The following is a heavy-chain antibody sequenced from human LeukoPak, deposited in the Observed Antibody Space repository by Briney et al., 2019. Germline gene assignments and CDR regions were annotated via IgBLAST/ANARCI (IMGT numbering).Heavy chain of an antibody. CDR2: LYTSDST. V-gene: IGHV4-61*02. CDR3: AREAGDSNYAVWFDP. Sequence: SETLSLTCTVSGGSFSSGGHYWSWIRQSAGKGLEWIGRLYTSDSTDYNPSLRNRVTISLDTSKNQLSLKLNSVTAADTAVYYCAREAGDSNYAVWFDPWGQGTLVTVSS. CDR1: GGSFSSGGHY. D-gene: IGHD4-11*01. J-gene: IGHJ5*02.